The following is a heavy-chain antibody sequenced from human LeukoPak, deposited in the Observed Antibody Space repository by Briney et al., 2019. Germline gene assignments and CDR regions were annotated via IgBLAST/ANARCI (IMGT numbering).Heavy chain of an antibody. V-gene: IGHV3-53*01. CDR1: GFAVSSNY. CDR3: AKVKGWYGDGYFDY. J-gene: IGHJ4*02. CDR2: IYSDGRT. Sequence: PAGSLRLSCAASGFAVSSNYMNWVRQAPGRGLEWVSVIYSDGRTYYANSVKGRFTISRENSNNTVYLHMNSLRAEDTAVYYCAKVKGWYGDGYFDYWGQGTLVTVSS. D-gene: IGHD6-19*01.